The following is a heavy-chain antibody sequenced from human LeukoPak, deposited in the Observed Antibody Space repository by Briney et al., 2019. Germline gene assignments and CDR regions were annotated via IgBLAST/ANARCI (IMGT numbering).Heavy chain of an antibody. CDR3: ARGDCTNGVCYPAGY. D-gene: IGHD2-8*01. CDR1: GYTFTSYY. J-gene: IGHJ4*02. Sequence: ASVKVSCKASGYTFTSYYMHWVRQAPGQGLEWMGLINPSGGSTSYAQKFQGRVTMTRDTSTSTVYMELSSLRSEDTAVYYCARGDCTNGVCYPAGYWGQGTLVTVSS. CDR2: INPSGGST. V-gene: IGHV1-46*01.